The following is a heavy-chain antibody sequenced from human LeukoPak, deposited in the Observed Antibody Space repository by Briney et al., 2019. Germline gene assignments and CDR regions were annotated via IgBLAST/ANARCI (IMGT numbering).Heavy chain of an antibody. CDR1: GYTFTSYA. CDR3: ARDLGTVTTDFDY. J-gene: IGHJ4*02. V-gene: IGHV1-3*01. Sequence: ASVKVSCKASGYTFTSYAMHWVRQAPGQRLEWMGWINAGNGNTKYSQKFQGRVTITRDTSASTAYMELSSLRSEDTVVYYCARDLGTVTTDFDYWGQGTLVTVSS. D-gene: IGHD4-11*01. CDR2: INAGNGNT.